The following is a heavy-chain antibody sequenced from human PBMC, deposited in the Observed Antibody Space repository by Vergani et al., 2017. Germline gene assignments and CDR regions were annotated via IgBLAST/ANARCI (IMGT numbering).Heavy chain of an antibody. Sequence: EVQLLESGGGSAQPGESLRLSCVASGFTFTAHGLNWVRQAPGKGLEWVSYISSSSSTIYYADSVKGRFTISRDNAKNSLYLQMNSLRAEDTAVYYCARDQRITMVRGVIIRNDYWGQGTLVTVSS. V-gene: IGHV3-48*01. CDR3: ARDQRITMVRGVIIRNDY. D-gene: IGHD3-10*01. CDR1: GFTFTAHG. J-gene: IGHJ4*02. CDR2: ISSSSSTI.